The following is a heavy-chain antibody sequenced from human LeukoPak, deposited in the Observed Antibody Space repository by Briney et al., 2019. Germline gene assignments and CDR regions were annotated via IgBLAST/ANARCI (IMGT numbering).Heavy chain of an antibody. CDR1: GYTFTSYD. D-gene: IGHD2-15*01. CDR3: ARLFRIGRKDAFDI. V-gene: IGHV1-8*03. Sequence: GASVKVSCKASGYTFTSYDINWLRQATGQGLEWMGWMNPNSGNTGYVQKFQGRVTITRNTSIRTAYMELSSLRSEDTAVYYCARLFRIGRKDAFDIWGQGTMVTVSS. CDR2: MNPNSGNT. J-gene: IGHJ3*02.